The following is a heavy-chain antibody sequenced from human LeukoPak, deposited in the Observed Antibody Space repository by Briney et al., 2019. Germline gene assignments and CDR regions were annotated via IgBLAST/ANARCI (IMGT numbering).Heavy chain of an antibody. D-gene: IGHD3-22*01. CDR1: GFTFSDYY. CDR2: ICDSGRTI. CDR3: ARDRIGDYVNSRYDEK. V-gene: IGHV3-11*01. J-gene: IGHJ4*02. Sequence: GGSLRLSCAASGFTFSDYYMSWIRQAPGKGLEWVSYICDSGRTIYYADSVKGRFIISRDNANNSAYQQMNNIRAEDAVVYYCARDRIGDYVNSRYDEKWGEGTLGTVSS.